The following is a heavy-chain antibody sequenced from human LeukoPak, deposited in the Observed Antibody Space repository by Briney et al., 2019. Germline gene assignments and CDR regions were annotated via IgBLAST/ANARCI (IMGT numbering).Heavy chain of an antibody. CDR2: ISSSSSAI. CDR3: ARGPNSNWSGLDF. CDR1: GFTFSSYD. D-gene: IGHD6-6*01. V-gene: IGHV3-48*01. J-gene: IGHJ4*02. Sequence: GGSLRLSCAASGFTFSSYDMNWVRQSPGKGLEWVSYISSSSSAIYYADSVKGRFTISRDNAKNSLYLQMNSLRAEDTAVYYCARGPNSNWSGLDFWGQGTLLTVSS.